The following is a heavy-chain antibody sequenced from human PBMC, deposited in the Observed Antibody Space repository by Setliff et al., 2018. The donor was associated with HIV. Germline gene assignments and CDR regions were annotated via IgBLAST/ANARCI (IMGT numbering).Heavy chain of an antibody. CDR2: ISYDGNYK. V-gene: IGHV3-30*04. Sequence: LGESLKISCAVSGFTFSNYAMHWVRQASGKGLEWVAVISYDGNYKYYSDSVKGRFTISRDNSKNTLYLQMDSLRPKDTAVYYCARDPLLFLEWLSPGYPFDYWGQGTLVTVSS. CDR3: ARDPLLFLEWLSPGYPFDY. D-gene: IGHD3-3*01. J-gene: IGHJ4*02. CDR1: GFTFSNYA.